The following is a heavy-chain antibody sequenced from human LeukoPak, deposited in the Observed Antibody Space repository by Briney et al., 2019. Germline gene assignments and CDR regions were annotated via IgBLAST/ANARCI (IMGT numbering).Heavy chain of an antibody. D-gene: IGHD6-13*01. Sequence: PSETLSLTCTVSGGSISSSSYYWGWIRQPPGKGLEWIGSIYYSGSTYYNPSLKSRVTISVDTSKNQFSLKLSSVTAADTAVYYCARRAAAAAPQPYYFDYWGQGTLVTVSS. V-gene: IGHV4-39*01. CDR3: ARRAAAAAPQPYYFDY. J-gene: IGHJ4*02. CDR1: GGSISSSSYY. CDR2: IYYSGST.